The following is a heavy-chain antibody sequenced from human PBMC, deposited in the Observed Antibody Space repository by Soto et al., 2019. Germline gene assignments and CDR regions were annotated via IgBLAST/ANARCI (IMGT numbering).Heavy chain of an antibody. J-gene: IGHJ1*01. D-gene: IGHD6-19*01. CDR2: IVVGSGNT. V-gene: IGHV1-58*01. CDR3: AADGGVSGGWYVHFQH. CDR1: GFTFTSSA. Sequence: WASVKVSCKASGFTFTSSAVQWVRQARGQRLEWIGWIVVGSGNTNYAQKFQERVTITRDMSTSTAYMELSSLRSEDTAVYYCAADGGVSGGWYVHFQHWGQGTLVTVSS.